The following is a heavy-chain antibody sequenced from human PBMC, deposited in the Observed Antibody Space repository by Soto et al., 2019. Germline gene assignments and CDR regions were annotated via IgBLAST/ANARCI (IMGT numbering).Heavy chain of an antibody. CDR1: GGSFSGYY. V-gene: IGHV4-34*01. CDR3: ARGAVTIDWFDP. CDR2: INHSGST. J-gene: IGHJ5*02. Sequence: QVQLQQWGAGLLKPSETLSLTCAVYGGSFSGYYWSWIRQPPGKGLEWIGEINHSGSTNYNPSLKSRVTISLDTSKNQFSLKLSSVTAADTAVYYCARGAVTIDWFDPWGQGTLVTVSS. D-gene: IGHD4-4*01.